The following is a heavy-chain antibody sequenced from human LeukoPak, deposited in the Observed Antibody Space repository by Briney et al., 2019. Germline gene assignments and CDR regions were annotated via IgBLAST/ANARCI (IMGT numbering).Heavy chain of an antibody. J-gene: IGHJ4*02. CDR2: INHSGST. V-gene: IGHV4-34*01. Sequence: SETLSLTCAVYGGSFSGYYWSWVRQPPGKGLEWVGEINHSGSTNYNPSLKSRVTLSVDTSKNQFSLKLSSVTAADTAVYYCARGGRLDYWGQGTLVTVSS. CDR1: GGSFSGYY. CDR3: ARGGRLDY.